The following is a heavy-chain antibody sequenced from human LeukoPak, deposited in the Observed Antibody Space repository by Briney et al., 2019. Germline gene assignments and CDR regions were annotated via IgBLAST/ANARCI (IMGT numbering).Heavy chain of an antibody. CDR1: GFTFSSYG. V-gene: IGHV3-30*03. D-gene: IGHD3-9*01. CDR2: ISYDGSNK. CDR3: ARNDILTGYYKGNFDY. J-gene: IGHJ4*02. Sequence: PGRSLRLSSAASGFTFSSYGMHWVRQAPGKGLEWVAVISYDGSNKYYADSVKGRFTISRDNSKNTLYLQMNSLRAEDTAVYYCARNDILTGYYKGNFDYWGQGTLVTVSS.